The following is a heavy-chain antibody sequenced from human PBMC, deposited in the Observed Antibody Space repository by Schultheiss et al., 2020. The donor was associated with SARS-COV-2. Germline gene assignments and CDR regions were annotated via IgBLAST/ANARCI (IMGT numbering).Heavy chain of an antibody. CDR1: GFTVSSNY. D-gene: IGHD3-3*01. CDR2: ISGSGGST. V-gene: IGHV3-23*01. CDR3: AKDSTQYDFWSGYSGYYYYYYMDV. J-gene: IGHJ6*03. Sequence: GGSLRLSCAASGFTVSSNYMSWVRQAPGKGLEWVSAISGSGGSTYYADSVKGRFTISRDNSKNTLYLQMNSLRAEDTAVYYCAKDSTQYDFWSGYSGYYYYYYMDVWGKGTTVTVSS.